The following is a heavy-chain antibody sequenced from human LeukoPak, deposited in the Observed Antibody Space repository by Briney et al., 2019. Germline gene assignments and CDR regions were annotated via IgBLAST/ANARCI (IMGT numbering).Heavy chain of an antibody. V-gene: IGHV3-48*03. Sequence: PGGSLRLSCAASGFTFSSYEMNWVRQAPGKGLEWVSYISSRGSTIYYADSVKGRFTISRDNAKNSLYLQMNSLRAEDTAVYYCARARELWGDYWGQGTLVTVSS. CDR1: GFTFSSYE. CDR2: ISSRGSTI. J-gene: IGHJ4*02. D-gene: IGHD1-26*01. CDR3: ARARELWGDY.